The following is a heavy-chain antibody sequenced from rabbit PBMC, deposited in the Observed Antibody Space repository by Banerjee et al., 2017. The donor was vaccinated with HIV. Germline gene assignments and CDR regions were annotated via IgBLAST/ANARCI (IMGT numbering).Heavy chain of an antibody. CDR3: ARDLAGVIGWNFGW. J-gene: IGHJ4*01. Sequence: QSLEESGGDLVKPGASLTLTCKASGFDFSSSDYMCWVRQAPGKGLEWISCIVGSSSGFTYSATWAKGRFTCSKTSSTTVTLQMTSLTAADTATYFCARDLAGVIGWNFGWWGPGTLVTVS. D-gene: IGHD4-1*01. CDR1: GFDFSSSDY. V-gene: IGHV1S40*01. CDR2: IVGSSSGFT.